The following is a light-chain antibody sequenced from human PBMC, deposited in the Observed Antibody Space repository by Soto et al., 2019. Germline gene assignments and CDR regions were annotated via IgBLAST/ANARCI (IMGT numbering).Light chain of an antibody. CDR3: ATWDDRLNGVV. CDR2: SND. CDR1: SSNIGTNT. V-gene: IGLV1-44*01. Sequence: QSVLTQPPSASGTPGQSVSISCSGGSSNIGTNTVNWYQHLPGTDPKLLSFSNDERPSGVPDRFSGSKSGTSASRAISGLQSDDEADYYCATWDDRLNGVVFGGGTKLTVL. J-gene: IGLJ2*01.